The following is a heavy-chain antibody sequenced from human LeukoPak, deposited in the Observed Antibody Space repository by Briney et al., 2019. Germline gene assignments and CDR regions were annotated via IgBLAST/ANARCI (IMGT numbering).Heavy chain of an antibody. V-gene: IGHV1-69*13. D-gene: IGHD4-17*01. Sequence: SVKVSCKASGGTFSSYAISWVRQASGQGLEWMGGIIPIFGTANYAQKFQGRVTITADESTSTAYMELSSLRSEDTAVYYCARSPHDYGNRFWFDPWGQGTLVTVSS. J-gene: IGHJ5*02. CDR3: ARSPHDYGNRFWFDP. CDR2: IIPIFGTA. CDR1: GGTFSSYA.